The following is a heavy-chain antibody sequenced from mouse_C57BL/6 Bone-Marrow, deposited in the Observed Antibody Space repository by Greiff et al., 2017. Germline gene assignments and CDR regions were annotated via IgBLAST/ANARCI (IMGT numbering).Heavy chain of an antibody. CDR2: IHPNSGST. V-gene: IGHV1-64*01. D-gene: IGHD2-3*01. CDR3: ARVGWLLRFRFAY. Sequence: QVQLQQPGAELVKPGASVKLSCKASGYTFTSYWMHWVKQRPGQGLEWIGMIHPNSGSTNYNEKFKSKATLTVDKSSSTAYMQLSSLTSADSAVDYWARVGWLLRFRFAYWGQGTLVTVSA. CDR1: GYTFTSYW. J-gene: IGHJ3*01.